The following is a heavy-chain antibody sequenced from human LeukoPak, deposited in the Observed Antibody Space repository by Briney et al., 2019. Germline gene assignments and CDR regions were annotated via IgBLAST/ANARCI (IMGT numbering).Heavy chain of an antibody. CDR3: TTGGEEIVLTVYSIKSL. V-gene: IGHV3-15*01. CDR1: GFTFANAW. J-gene: IGHJ4*02. CDR2: IKSKGDGGAA. D-gene: IGHD2-8*01. Sequence: SGGSLRLSCAASGFTFANAWMSWVRQAPGKGLEWVGRIKSKGDGGAADHATPVKGRFSISRDDSKNMLYLEMNSLRTEDTAVYFCTTGGEEIVLTVYSIKSLWGQGTLVTVSS.